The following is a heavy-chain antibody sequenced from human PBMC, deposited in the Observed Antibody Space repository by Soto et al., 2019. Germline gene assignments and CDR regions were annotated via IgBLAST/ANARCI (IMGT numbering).Heavy chain of an antibody. Sequence: EVQLVESGGGLGKPGGSLRLSCVTSGFTFSRNTVNWVRQAPGKGLEWVASITSSGSYVYYADSVTGRFSASRDNAKNSLSLQMDSLRPDDTAIYFCVKDEGIEAMDVWGQGTTVTVSS. CDR3: VKDEGIEAMDV. D-gene: IGHD3-3*02. CDR1: GFTFSRNT. V-gene: IGHV3-21*01. CDR2: ITSSGSYV. J-gene: IGHJ6*02.